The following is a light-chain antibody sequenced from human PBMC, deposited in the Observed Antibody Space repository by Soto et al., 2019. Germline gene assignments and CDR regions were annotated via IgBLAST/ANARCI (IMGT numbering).Light chain of an antibody. J-gene: IGLJ1*01. Sequence: QSVLTQPASVSGSPGQSITISCTGTSSDVAGYNYVSWYQHHPGKAPKLIIYDVSNRPSGVSNRFSGSKSGNTASPTISGSQLEDEADDYCYSNTTTTTRLNVFGTGTKVTVL. V-gene: IGLV2-14*03. CDR3: YSNTTTTTRLNV. CDR1: SSDVAGYNY. CDR2: DVS.